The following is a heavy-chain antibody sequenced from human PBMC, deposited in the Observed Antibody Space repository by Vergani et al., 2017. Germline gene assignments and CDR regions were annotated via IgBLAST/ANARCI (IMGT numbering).Heavy chain of an antibody. J-gene: IGHJ3*02. D-gene: IGHD5-18*01. CDR1: GGSISSSRYY. CDR2: IYYSGST. V-gene: IGHV4-39*01. CDR3: GAHPSGGCRQLSGAFDI. Sequence: QLQLQESGPGLVKPSETLSLTCTVSGGSISSSRYYWGWIRQPPGKGLEWIGSIYYSGSTYYNPSLKSRLTISVDTTKNQLSLKLSNVTAADTAVYYCGAHPSGGCRQLSGAFDIWGQGTMVTVSS.